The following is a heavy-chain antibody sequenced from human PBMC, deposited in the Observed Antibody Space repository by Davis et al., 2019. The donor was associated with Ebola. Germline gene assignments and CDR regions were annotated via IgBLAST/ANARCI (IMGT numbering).Heavy chain of an antibody. CDR1: GGSMSSSRYY. J-gene: IGHJ4*02. D-gene: IGHD4-17*01. Sequence: SETLSLTCTVSGGSMSSSRYYWGWIRQPPGRGLEWIGHIYYSVTSYYNSSLRSCVTISMDRSKKQFSLQMTSVTAADTATYFCVRASDGDYFFDYWGQGTLVTISS. CDR2: IYYSVTS. V-gene: IGHV4-39*01. CDR3: VRASDGDYFFDY.